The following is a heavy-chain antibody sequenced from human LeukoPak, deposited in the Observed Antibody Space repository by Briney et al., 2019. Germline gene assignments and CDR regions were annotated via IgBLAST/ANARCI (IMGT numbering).Heavy chain of an antibody. D-gene: IGHD2-2*01. V-gene: IGHV1-2*02. J-gene: IGHJ4*02. CDR3: ARVVGQGTAMPSRDFFDY. Sequence: ASVKVSCKASGYTFTGYCLHWVRQAPGQGLEWMGWISPNTGDTNYAQKFQGRVTMTRDTSITTAYMELSSLRSDDMAMYYCARVVGQGTAMPSRDFFDYWGQGALVIVSS. CDR1: GYTFTGYC. CDR2: ISPNTGDT.